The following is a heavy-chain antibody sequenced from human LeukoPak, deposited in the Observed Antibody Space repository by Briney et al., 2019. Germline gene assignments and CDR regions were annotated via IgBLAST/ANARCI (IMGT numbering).Heavy chain of an antibody. CDR2: IIPIYNPV. V-gene: IGHV1-69*13. Sequence: EASVKVSCKTSGGTLSSYAFSWMRQAPGQGLECVGRIIPIYNPVDYTQRFQGRATITADESKNTVYLELSSLRYDDTAVYYCAREPLGCGGDCHFDYWGQGTLVTVSS. D-gene: IGHD2-21*02. CDR3: AREPLGCGGDCHFDY. J-gene: IGHJ4*02. CDR1: GGTLSSYA.